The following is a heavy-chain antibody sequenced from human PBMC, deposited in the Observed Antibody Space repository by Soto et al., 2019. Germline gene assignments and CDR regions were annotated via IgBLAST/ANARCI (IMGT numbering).Heavy chain of an antibody. D-gene: IGHD2-15*01. J-gene: IGHJ4*02. CDR2: ISYDGSNQ. CDR3: AREMGGGYYETLDY. CDR1: GFVFSNLA. Sequence: QVQLVESGGGVVQPGRSLRLSCAASGFVFSNLAMNWVRQAPGMGLESVAAISYDGSNQYYADSVKGRFTISRDNSRNTMYMKMNSLRVEDTAVYYCAREMGGGYYETLDYWGQGTLVTVSS. V-gene: IGHV3-30-3*01.